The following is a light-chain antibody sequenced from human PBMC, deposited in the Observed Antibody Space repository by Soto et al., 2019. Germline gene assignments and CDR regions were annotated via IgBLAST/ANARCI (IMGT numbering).Light chain of an antibody. CDR1: RSNIGSNT. Sequence: QSVLTQPPSTSGTPGQRVTTSCSGSRSNIGSNTVTWYQQLPGTAPKLLIYSNNQRPSGVPDRFSGSKSGTSASLAISGLQSEDEADYYCQSYDSSLSGYVFGTGTKVTVL. J-gene: IGLJ1*01. CDR2: SNN. V-gene: IGLV1-44*01. CDR3: QSYDSSLSGYV.